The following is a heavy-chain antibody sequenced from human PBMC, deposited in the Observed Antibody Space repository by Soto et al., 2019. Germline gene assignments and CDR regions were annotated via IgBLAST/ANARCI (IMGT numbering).Heavy chain of an antibody. V-gene: IGHV3-74*01. CDR1: GFTFNTHW. J-gene: IGHJ4*02. CDR2: IYFDGITT. Sequence: LRLCCTASGFTFNTHWMHWVRQAPGKGLVWVSRIYFDGITTNYADSVKGRLTVSRDNAKNTVSLHVNTLRDEDTAVYYCARGGAMGVDYWGQGTLVTVSS. D-gene: IGHD1-26*01. CDR3: ARGGAMGVDY.